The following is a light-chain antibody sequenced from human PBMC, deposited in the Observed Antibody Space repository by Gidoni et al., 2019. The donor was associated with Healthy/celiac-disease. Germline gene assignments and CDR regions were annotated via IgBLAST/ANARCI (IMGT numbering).Light chain of an antibody. V-gene: IGKV3-20*01. Sequence: ELVLTPSPGTLSLSPGEIATLSCRASQSVSSSYLAWYQQKPGKAPRLLIYGASSRATGIPDRFSGSGSGTDFTLTISRLEPEDFAVYYCQQYGSLITFGQGTRLEIK. CDR1: QSVSSSY. CDR3: QQYGSLIT. CDR2: GAS. J-gene: IGKJ5*01.